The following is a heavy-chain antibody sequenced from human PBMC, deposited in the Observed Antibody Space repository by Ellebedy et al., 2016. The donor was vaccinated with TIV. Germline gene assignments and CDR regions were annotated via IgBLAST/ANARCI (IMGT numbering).Heavy chain of an antibody. V-gene: IGHV3-21*01. CDR2: ISSSSSYI. D-gene: IGHD3-22*01. Sequence: GESLKISCAASGFTFSSSSMNWVRQAPGKGLEWVSFISSSSSYIYYADSVKGRFTISRDNAKNSLYLQMQSLRAEETAVYYCARDHYYDSSGYYPHDAFDIWGQGTMVTVSS. J-gene: IGHJ3*02. CDR3: ARDHYYDSSGYYPHDAFDI. CDR1: GFTFSSSS.